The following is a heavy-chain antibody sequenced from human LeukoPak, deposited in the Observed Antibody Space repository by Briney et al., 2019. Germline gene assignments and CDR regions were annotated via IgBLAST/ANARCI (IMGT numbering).Heavy chain of an antibody. CDR2: IYHSGAT. V-gene: IGHV4-4*02. J-gene: IGHJ4*02. CDR1: GGSITSSNW. Sequence: PSETLSLTCAVSGGSITSSNWWSWVRQPPGKGLEWIGEIYHSGATNYNPSLKSRVTISVDKLKDRFSLKLSFVTAADTAMYYCVRRYLKFYFDYWGQGALVTVSS. CDR3: VRRYLKFYFDY. D-gene: IGHD1-1*01.